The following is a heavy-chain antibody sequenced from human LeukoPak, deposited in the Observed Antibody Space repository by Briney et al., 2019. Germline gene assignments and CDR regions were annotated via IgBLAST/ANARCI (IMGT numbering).Heavy chain of an antibody. V-gene: IGHV3-48*04. D-gene: IGHD5-12*01. J-gene: IGHJ4*02. CDR1: GFTFSSYG. CDR2: ISSSGSTI. Sequence: GGSLRLSCAASGFTFSSYGMHWVRQAPGKGLEWVSYISSSGSTIYYADSVKGRFTISRDNAKNSLYLQMNSLRAEDTAVYYCAREGGYDYFDYWGQGTLVTVSS. CDR3: AREGGYDYFDY.